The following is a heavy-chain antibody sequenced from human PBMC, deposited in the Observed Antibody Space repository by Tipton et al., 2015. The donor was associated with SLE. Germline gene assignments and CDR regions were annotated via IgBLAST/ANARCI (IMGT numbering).Heavy chain of an antibody. V-gene: IGHV4-59*01. CDR3: VRDQVGVGDFDY. CDR1: GGSISSYY. CDR2: RHHGGST. D-gene: IGHD3-16*01. Sequence: LRLSCTVSGGSISSYYWSWIRQPPGKGLEWIGSRHHGGSTNYNPALTSRVTISGDPSKNQFSLRLTSVTAADTAVYYCVRDQVGVGDFDYWGQGALVTVSS. J-gene: IGHJ4*02.